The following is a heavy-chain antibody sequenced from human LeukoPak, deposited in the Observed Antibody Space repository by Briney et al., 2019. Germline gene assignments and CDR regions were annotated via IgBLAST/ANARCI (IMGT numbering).Heavy chain of an antibody. CDR2: ITGSGGST. Sequence: QTGGSLRLSCAASGFTFSSYALIWVRQAPGKGLEWVAGITGSGGSTQHADSVKGRFTISRDNSKNTLYLQMSSLRAEDTAVYFCASPRSSFFDYWGQGTLVTVSS. J-gene: IGHJ4*02. V-gene: IGHV3-23*01. CDR1: GFTFSSYA. D-gene: IGHD1-26*01. CDR3: ASPRSSFFDY.